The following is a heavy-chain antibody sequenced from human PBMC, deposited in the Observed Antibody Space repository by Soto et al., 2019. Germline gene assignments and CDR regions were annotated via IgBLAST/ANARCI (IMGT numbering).Heavy chain of an antibody. D-gene: IGHD3-10*01. CDR3: AAMARGVKARWLDP. CDR1: GFTFSSYA. CDR2: ISYDGSNK. V-gene: IGHV3-30-3*01. Sequence: GGSLRLSCAASGFTFSSYAMHWVRQAPGKGLEWVAVISYDGSNKYYADSVKGRFTISRDNSKNTLYLQMNSLRAEDTAVYYCAAMARGVKARWLDPWGQGTRVTVYS. J-gene: IGHJ5*02.